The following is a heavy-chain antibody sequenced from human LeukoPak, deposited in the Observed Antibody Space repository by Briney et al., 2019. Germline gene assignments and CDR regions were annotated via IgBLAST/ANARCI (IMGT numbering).Heavy chain of an antibody. Sequence: KSSETLSLTCAVYGGSFSGYYWSWIRQPPGKGLEWIGEINHSGSTNYNPSLKSRVTISVDTSKNQFSLKLSSVTVADTAVYYCATRPDIAAAGPGWFDPWGQGTLVTVSS. CDR2: INHSGST. J-gene: IGHJ5*02. V-gene: IGHV4-34*01. CDR1: GGSFSGYY. CDR3: ATRPDIAAAGPGWFDP. D-gene: IGHD6-13*01.